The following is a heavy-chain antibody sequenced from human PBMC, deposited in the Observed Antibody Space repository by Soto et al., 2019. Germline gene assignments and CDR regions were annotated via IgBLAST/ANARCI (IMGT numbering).Heavy chain of an antibody. V-gene: IGHV1-18*01. CDR3: ARAVAVPADFDY. CDR1: GYTFSSYG. J-gene: IGHJ4*02. CDR2: VSPYDGYT. Sequence: GASVKVFCKASGYTFSSYGINWVRQAPGQGLEWLGWVSPYDGYTNYAQILQGRVSMTTDTSTKTAYMEVRSLRSDDTAVYYCARAVAVPADFDYWGQGTLVNVS. D-gene: IGHD6-19*01.